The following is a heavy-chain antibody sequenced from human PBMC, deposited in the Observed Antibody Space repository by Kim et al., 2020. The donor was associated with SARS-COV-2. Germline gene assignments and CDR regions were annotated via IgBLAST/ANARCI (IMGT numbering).Heavy chain of an antibody. Sequence: KGRFTISRDNAKNSLYLQMNSLRAEDTAVYYCARDEGDYYDSSGYPVFDYWGQGTLVTVSS. J-gene: IGHJ4*02. V-gene: IGHV3-11*06. D-gene: IGHD3-22*01. CDR3: ARDEGDYYDSSGYPVFDY.